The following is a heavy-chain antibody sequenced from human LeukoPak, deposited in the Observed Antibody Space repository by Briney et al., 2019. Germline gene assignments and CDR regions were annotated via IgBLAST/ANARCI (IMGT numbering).Heavy chain of an antibody. J-gene: IGHJ4*02. D-gene: IGHD2-21*01. CDR3: ARAANCGGDCYSVYYFDY. CDR1: GYTFTSYY. CDR2: IIPIFGTA. V-gene: IGHV1-69*13. Sequence: AASVKVSCKASGYTFTSYYMHWVRQAPGQGLEWMGGIIPIFGTANYAQKFQGRVTITADESTSTAYMELSSLRSEDTAVYYCARAANCGGDCYSVYYFDYWGQGTLVTVSS.